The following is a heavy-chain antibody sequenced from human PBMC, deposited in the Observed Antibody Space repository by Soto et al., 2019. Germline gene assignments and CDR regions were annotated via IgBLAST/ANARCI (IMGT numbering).Heavy chain of an antibody. D-gene: IGHD5-12*01. J-gene: IGHJ1*01. Sequence: GGSLRLSCAASGFVFSSYDMNWVRQAPGKGLEWVSSISSSSSFRYYANSVKGRFTISRDNAKNSLYLQMNSLRAEDTAVYYCARGAPGRDGYNLDFQHWGQGTLVTVSS. V-gene: IGHV3-21*01. CDR2: ISSSSSFR. CDR1: GFVFSSYD. CDR3: ARGAPGRDGYNLDFQH.